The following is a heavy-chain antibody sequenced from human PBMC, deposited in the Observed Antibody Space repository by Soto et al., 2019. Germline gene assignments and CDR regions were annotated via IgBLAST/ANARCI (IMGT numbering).Heavy chain of an antibody. CDR3: AKPSSTFGVVIVGAFDY. CDR1: GFVFSTYA. V-gene: IGHV3-23*01. J-gene: IGHJ4*01. Sequence: GGSLRLSCAASGFVFSTYALSWVRQAPGKGLEWVSGTSGSGDNRYYADSVKGRFTISRDNSKNTVYLQMNSLKVEDTATYHCAKPSSTFGVVIVGAFDYWRHAALPTVAS. CDR2: TSGSGDNR. D-gene: IGHD3-3*01.